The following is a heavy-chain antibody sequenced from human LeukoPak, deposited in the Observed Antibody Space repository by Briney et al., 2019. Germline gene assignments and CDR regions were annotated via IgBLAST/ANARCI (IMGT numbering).Heavy chain of an antibody. J-gene: IGHJ4*02. CDR2: ISSSGGST. D-gene: IGHD5-12*01. CDR3: AKVKWLRLRGPFDY. Sequence: VISSSGGSTYYADSVKGRFTISRDNSKNTVNLHMNDLRAEDTAVYYCAKVKWLRLRGPFDYWGQGTLVTVSS. V-gene: IGHV3-23*01.